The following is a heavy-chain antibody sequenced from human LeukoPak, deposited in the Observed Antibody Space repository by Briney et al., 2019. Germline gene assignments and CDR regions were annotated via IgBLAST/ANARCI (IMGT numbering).Heavy chain of an antibody. J-gene: IGHJ4*02. CDR2: ISYDGSNK. V-gene: IGHV3-30-3*01. D-gene: IGHD5-24*01. CDR3: ARGEVAMTDY. CDR1: GFTFSSYA. Sequence: GGSLRLSCAASGFTFSSYAMHWVRQAPGKGLEWVAVISYDGSNKYYADSVKGRFTISRDNSKNTLYLQMNSLRAEDTAVYYCARGEVAMTDYWGQGTLVTVSS.